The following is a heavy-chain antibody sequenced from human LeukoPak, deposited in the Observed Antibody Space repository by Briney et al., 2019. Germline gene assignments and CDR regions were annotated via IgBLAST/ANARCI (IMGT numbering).Heavy chain of an antibody. CDR3: AAEVRFLEWRLFDY. D-gene: IGHD3-3*01. J-gene: IGHJ4*02. CDR1: GYTFTSYD. CDR2: MNPNSGNT. V-gene: IGHV1-8*01. Sequence: ASVKVSCKASGYTFTSYDINWVRQATGQGLEWMGWMNPNSGNTGYAQKFQGRVTMTRNTSISTAYMELSSLRSEDTAVYYCAAEVRFLEWRLFDYWGQGTLVTVSS.